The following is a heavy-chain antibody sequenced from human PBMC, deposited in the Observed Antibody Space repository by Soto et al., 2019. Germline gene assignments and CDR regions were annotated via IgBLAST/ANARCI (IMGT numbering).Heavy chain of an antibody. D-gene: IGHD3-10*01. V-gene: IGHV3-43*01. CDR2: ISWDGGST. Sequence: GGSLRLSCAASGFTFDDYTMHWVRQAPGKGLEWVSLISWDGGSTYYADSVKGGFTISRDNSKNSLYLQMNSLRTEDTALYYCAKGPRGGEPTNGMDVWGQGTTVTVSS. J-gene: IGHJ6*02. CDR1: GFTFDDYT. CDR3: AKGPRGGEPTNGMDV.